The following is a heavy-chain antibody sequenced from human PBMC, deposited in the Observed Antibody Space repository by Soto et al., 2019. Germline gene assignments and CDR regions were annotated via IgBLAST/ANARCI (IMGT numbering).Heavy chain of an antibody. CDR3: GRGGGSGWYVDY. J-gene: IGHJ4*02. V-gene: IGHV4-34*01. Sequence: QVHLQQWGAGLLKPSETLSLTCAVYSGSFSGYYWSWIRQPPGKGLEWIGEINHSGSTNYNPSLKSRVPISVDTSKNQFSLQLSSVTAADTAVYYCGRGGGSGWYVDYWGQGTLVTVSS. CDR1: SGSFSGYY. CDR2: INHSGST. D-gene: IGHD6-19*01.